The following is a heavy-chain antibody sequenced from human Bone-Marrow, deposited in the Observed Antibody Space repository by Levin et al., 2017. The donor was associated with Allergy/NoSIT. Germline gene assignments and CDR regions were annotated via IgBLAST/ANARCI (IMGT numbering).Heavy chain of an antibody. CDR1: GFTFSIYS. D-gene: IGHD2-8*02. V-gene: IGHV3-21*01. CDR2: ISSSGSDM. J-gene: IGHJ3*02. CDR3: ASGIIGGVRVAHGEAFDS. Sequence: GGSLRLSCTVSGFTFSIYSINWVRQAPGKGLEWVSSISSSGSDMYYEDSVRGRFTISRDNAKNSLTLQMNSLRAEDTAVYYCASGIIGGVRVAHGEAFDSWGQGTLVSVSS.